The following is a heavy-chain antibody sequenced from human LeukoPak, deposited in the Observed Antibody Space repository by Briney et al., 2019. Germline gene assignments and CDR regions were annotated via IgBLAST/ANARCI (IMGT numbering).Heavy chain of an antibody. J-gene: IGHJ4*02. CDR1: GGTFSSYA. D-gene: IGHD6-13*01. Sequence: GASVKVSCKPSGGTFSSYAINWVRQAPGQGLEWMGGIIPIFETANYAQKFQGRVTITADESTSTAYMELSSLRSEDTAVYYCTRGLRSHWDRIAAAGVFDYWGQETLVTVSS. CDR3: TRGLRSHWDRIAAAGVFDY. CDR2: IIPIFETA. V-gene: IGHV1-69*01.